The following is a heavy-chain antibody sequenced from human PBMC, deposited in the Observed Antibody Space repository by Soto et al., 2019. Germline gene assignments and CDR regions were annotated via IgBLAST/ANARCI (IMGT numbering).Heavy chain of an antibody. CDR2: ISLNSGSI. CDR3: AKSHTTSGWYVTTDY. V-gene: IGHV3-9*01. J-gene: IGHJ4*02. CDR1: GFTFGDYA. D-gene: IGHD6-19*01. Sequence: GGSLRLSCAASGFTFGDYAMQWVRQAPGKGLEWVSAISLNSGSIDYADSVKGRFTISRDNAKNSLYLQMNSLRAEDTALYYCAKSHTTSGWYVTTDYWGQGTRVTVSS.